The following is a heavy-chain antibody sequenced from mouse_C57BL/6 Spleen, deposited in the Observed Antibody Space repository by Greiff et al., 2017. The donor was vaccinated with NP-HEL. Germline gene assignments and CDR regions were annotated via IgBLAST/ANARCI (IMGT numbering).Heavy chain of an antibody. Sequence: QVQLQQPGAELVKPGASVKMSCKASGYTFTSYWITWVKQRPGQGLEWIGDIYPGSGSTNYNEKFKSKATLTVDTSSSTAYMQLSSLTSEDSAVYYCAREELLWNYGRYVDYWGQGTSVTVSS. CDR3: AREELLWNYGRYVDY. J-gene: IGHJ4*01. V-gene: IGHV1-55*01. CDR1: GYTFTSYW. D-gene: IGHD1-1*01. CDR2: IYPGSGST.